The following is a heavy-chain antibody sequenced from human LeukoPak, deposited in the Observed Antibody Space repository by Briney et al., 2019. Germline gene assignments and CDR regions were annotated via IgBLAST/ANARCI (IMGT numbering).Heavy chain of an antibody. Sequence: SETLSFTCTVSGGSISSSSYYWGWIRQPPGKGLDWIGIIYYSGSTYYNPSLKSRVTISVDTSKNQFSLRLSSVTAADTAVYYCARQVDFWSGHGAVDIWGQGTMVTVSS. V-gene: IGHV4-39*07. D-gene: IGHD3-3*01. CDR1: GGSISSSSYY. J-gene: IGHJ3*02. CDR3: ARQVDFWSGHGAVDI. CDR2: IYYSGST.